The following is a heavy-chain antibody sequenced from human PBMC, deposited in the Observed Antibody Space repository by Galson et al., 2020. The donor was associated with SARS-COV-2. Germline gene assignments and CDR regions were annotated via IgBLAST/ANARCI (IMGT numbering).Heavy chain of an antibody. CDR3: AKDLCGCVDY. J-gene: IGHJ4*02. V-gene: IGHV3-30*18. Sequence: GESLKISCAASGFTFSSYGMHWVRQAPGKGLEWVAVISYDGSNKYYADSVKGRFTISRDNSKNTLYLQMNSLRAEDTAVYYCAKDLCGCVDYWGQGTLVTVSS. CDR1: GFTFSSYG. CDR2: ISYDGSNK.